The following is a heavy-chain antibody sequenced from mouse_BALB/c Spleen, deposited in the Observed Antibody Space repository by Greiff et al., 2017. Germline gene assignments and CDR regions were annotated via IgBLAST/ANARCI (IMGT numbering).Heavy chain of an antibody. V-gene: IGHV14-3*02. J-gene: IGHJ4*01. CDR2: IDPANGNT. Sequence: EVQLQQSGAELVKPGASVKLSCTASGFNIKDTYMHWVKQRPEQGLEWIGRIDPANGNTKYDPKFQGKATITADTSSNTAYLQLSSLTSEDTAVYYCARRYRPYYYAMDYWGQGTSVTVSS. CDR1: GFNIKDTY. D-gene: IGHD2-14*01. CDR3: ARRYRPYYYAMDY.